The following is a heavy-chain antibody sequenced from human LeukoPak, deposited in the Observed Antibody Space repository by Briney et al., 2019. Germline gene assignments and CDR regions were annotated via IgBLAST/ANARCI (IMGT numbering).Heavy chain of an antibody. D-gene: IGHD4-17*01. CDR1: GGTFSSYA. Sequence: SSVKVSCKASGGTFSSYAISWVRQAPGQGLEWMGWINTNTGNPTYAQGFTGRFVFSLDTSVSTAYLQISSLQAEDTAVYYCARSNNDGDYLGVGFDYWGQGTLVTVSS. CDR2: INTNTGNP. J-gene: IGHJ4*02. CDR3: ARSNNDGDYLGVGFDY. V-gene: IGHV7-4-1*02.